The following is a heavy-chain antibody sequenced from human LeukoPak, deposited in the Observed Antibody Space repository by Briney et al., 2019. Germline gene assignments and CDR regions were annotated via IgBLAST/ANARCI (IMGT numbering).Heavy chain of an antibody. Sequence: SQTLSLTCTVSGGSISSGGYYWTWLRQHPEKGLEWIGYIYYSGSTYYNPSLKSRVTISVDTSKKQFSLKLSSVTAADTAVYYCARDRGGTYPGYFDYWGQGTLVTVSS. CDR3: ARDRGGTYPGYFDY. V-gene: IGHV4-31*03. CDR2: IYYSGST. D-gene: IGHD1-26*01. CDR1: GGSISSGGYY. J-gene: IGHJ4*02.